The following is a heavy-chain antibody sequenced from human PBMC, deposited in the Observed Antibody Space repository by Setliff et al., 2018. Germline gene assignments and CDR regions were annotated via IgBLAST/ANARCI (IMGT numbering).Heavy chain of an antibody. J-gene: IGHJ6*02. V-gene: IGHV3-48*03. D-gene: IGHD2-21*02. CDR3: ARNWATAQHYYYGMDV. CDR1: GFTFSSYE. Sequence: PGGSLRLSCAASGFTFSSYEMNWVRQAPGKGLEWVSYISSSGSTIYYADSVKGRFTISRDNSENTLYLQMNSLRAEDTAVYYRARNWATAQHYYYGMDVWGQGTTVTVSS. CDR2: ISSSGSTI.